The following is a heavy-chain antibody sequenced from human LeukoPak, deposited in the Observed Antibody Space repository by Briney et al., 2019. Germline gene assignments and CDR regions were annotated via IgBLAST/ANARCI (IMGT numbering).Heavy chain of an antibody. CDR2: IYYSGAT. CDR3: ARTLVNIGNYIFDS. CDR1: LGSTSISTYY. D-gene: IGHD2/OR15-2a*01. J-gene: IGHJ4*02. Sequence: PSETLSLTCTHSLGSTSISTYYWAWIRQPPGKGLEWIGSIYYSGATYYNPSLRSRVTISVDTPKNQFSLRLSSVTAADTAVYYCARTLVNIGNYIFDSWGQGTLVTVSS. V-gene: IGHV4-39*07.